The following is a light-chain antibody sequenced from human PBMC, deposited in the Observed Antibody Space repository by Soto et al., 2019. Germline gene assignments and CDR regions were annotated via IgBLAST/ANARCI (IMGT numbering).Light chain of an antibody. J-gene: IGLJ2*01. CDR3: HSYDSSLSEEV. V-gene: IGLV1-40*01. Sequence: QAVVTQPPSVSGAPGQRVTISCTGSSSNIGAHYDVHWYQQLPGTAPKLLIYGNSNRPSGVPDRFSGSKSGTSASLAITGLQAEDEADYYCHSYDSSLSEEVFGGGTKVTVL. CDR1: SSNIGAHYD. CDR2: GNS.